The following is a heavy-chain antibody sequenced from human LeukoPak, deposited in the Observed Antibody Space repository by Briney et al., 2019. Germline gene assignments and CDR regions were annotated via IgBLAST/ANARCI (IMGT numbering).Heavy chain of an antibody. CDR1: GFTFSSYG. V-gene: IGHV3-30*18. CDR3: AKDIAVAGGVFDY. D-gene: IGHD6-19*01. J-gene: IGHJ4*02. CDR2: ISYDGSNK. Sequence: PGGSLRPSCAASGFTFSSYGMHWVRQAPGKGLEWVAVISYDGSNKYYADSVKGRFTISRDNSKNTLYLQMNSLRAEDTAVYYCAKDIAVAGGVFDYWGQGTLVTVSS.